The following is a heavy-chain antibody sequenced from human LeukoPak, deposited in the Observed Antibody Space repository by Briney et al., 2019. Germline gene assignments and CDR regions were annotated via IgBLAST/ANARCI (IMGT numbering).Heavy chain of an antibody. V-gene: IGHV3-21*01. CDR3: ARDQGASAFAFDI. CDR1: GLTFSSYS. Sequence: PGGSLRLSCAASGLTFSSYSMNWVRQAPGKGLEWVSSISSSSSYIYYADSVKGRFSISRDNAKNSLYLQMNSLRAEDTAVYYWARDQGASAFAFDIWGQGTMVTVSS. J-gene: IGHJ3*02. D-gene: IGHD3-3*02. CDR2: ISSSSSYI.